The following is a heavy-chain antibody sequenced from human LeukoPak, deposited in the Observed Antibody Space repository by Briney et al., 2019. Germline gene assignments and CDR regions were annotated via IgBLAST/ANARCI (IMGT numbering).Heavy chain of an antibody. D-gene: IGHD2-2*01. J-gene: IGHJ5*02. CDR3: AKDGSAYCSGTSCLNWLDP. V-gene: IGHV3-66*01. CDR1: GFIVSGNY. Sequence: GGSLRLSCAASGFIVSGNYMSWVRQAPGKGLEWVALIFSGGRTYYADSVKGRFTISRDNSKNTLYLQMNSLRAEDTAVYYCAKDGSAYCSGTSCLNWLDPWGQGTLVTVSS. CDR2: IFSGGRT.